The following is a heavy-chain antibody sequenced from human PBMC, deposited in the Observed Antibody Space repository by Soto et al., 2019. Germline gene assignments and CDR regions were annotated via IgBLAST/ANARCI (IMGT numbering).Heavy chain of an antibody. J-gene: IGHJ6*02. Sequence: GGSLRLSCAASGFTFSSYSMNWVRQAPGKGLEWVSSISSSSSYIYYADSVKGRFTISRDNAKNSLYLQMNSLRAEDTAVYYCARDHPHGRFPVNTAYYDILKMVHYYYGMDVWGQGTTVTVSS. CDR2: ISSSSSYI. CDR1: GFTFSSYS. CDR3: ARDHPHGRFPVNTAYYDILKMVHYYYGMDV. V-gene: IGHV3-21*01. D-gene: IGHD3-9*01.